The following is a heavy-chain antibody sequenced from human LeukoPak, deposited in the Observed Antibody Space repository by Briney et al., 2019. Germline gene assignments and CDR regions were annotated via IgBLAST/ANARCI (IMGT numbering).Heavy chain of an antibody. CDR1: GFSLSTSGMC. Sequence: SGPTLVNPTQTLTLTCTFSGFSLSTSGMCVSWIRQPPGKALEWLARIDWDDDKYYSTSLKTRLTISKDTSKNQVVLTMTNMDPVDTATYYCARILSDDSSGYYYSDYWGQGNLVTVSS. D-gene: IGHD3-22*01. CDR3: ARILSDDSSGYYYSDY. V-gene: IGHV2-70*11. J-gene: IGHJ4*02. CDR2: IDWDDDK.